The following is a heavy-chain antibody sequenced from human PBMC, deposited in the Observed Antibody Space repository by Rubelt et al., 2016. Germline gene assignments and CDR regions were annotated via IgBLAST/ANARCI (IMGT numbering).Heavy chain of an antibody. CDR1: GGPFSSYA. CDR2: IIPIFGTA. J-gene: IGHJ5*02. Sequence: QVQLVQSGAEVKKPGSSVKVSCKASGGPFSSYALSWVRQAPGPGLEWMGGIIPIFGTANYEQKFQGRVTITADESTSTAYMELSSLRSEDTAVYYCAREQQLVGGWFDPWGQGTLVTVSS. CDR3: AREQQLVGGWFDP. V-gene: IGHV1-69*01. D-gene: IGHD6-13*01.